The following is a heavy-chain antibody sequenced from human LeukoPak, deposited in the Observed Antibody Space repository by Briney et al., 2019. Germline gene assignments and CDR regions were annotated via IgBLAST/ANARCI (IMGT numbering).Heavy chain of an antibody. V-gene: IGHV4-61*02. CDR1: GNSISSGDNY. J-gene: IGHJ5*02. D-gene: IGHD2-15*01. CDR3: ARRDMVVVVAATDWFDP. CDR2: IYTSGST. Sequence: SQTLSLTCTVSGNSISSGDNYWSGIRQPAGKGLEWIGRIYTSGSTNYNPSLKSRVTISGDTSKNQFSLKLSSVTAADTAVYYCARRDMVVVVAATDWFDPWGQGTLVTVSS.